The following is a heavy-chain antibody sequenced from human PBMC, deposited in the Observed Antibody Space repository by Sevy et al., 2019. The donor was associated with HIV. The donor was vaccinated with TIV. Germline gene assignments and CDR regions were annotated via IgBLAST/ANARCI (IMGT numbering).Heavy chain of an antibody. CDR1: GGSIINYY. Sequence: SETLSLTYTVSGGSIINYYWGWIRQPPGMRLEWIGYIHSSGNTNSNPSLKSRVTISVDTSKNQFSLNLNSVTAADTAVYYCARYMGSGTTFDYWGQGTLVTVSS. D-gene: IGHD1-1*01. CDR2: IHSSGNT. J-gene: IGHJ4*02. V-gene: IGHV4-59*13. CDR3: ARYMGSGTTFDY.